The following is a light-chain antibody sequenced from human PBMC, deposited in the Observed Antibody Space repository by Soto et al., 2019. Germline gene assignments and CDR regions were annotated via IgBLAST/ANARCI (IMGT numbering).Light chain of an antibody. V-gene: IGKV3-20*01. CDR2: GAS. Sequence: EXVLTXSPXTLSLXXXXXATLSCRASQSVSSSYLAWYQQKPGQAPRLLIYGASNRASGIPDRFSGSGSGTDFTLTISRLEPEDFAVYYCHQYDKLPRTFGQGTKVEIK. CDR3: HQYDKLPRT. J-gene: IGKJ1*01. CDR1: QSVSSSY.